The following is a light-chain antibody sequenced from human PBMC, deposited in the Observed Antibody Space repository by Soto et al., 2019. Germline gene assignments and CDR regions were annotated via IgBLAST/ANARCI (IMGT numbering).Light chain of an antibody. Sequence: DIVLTQSPGILSLSPGERATFSCRASQSVSSTYLAWYQQKPGQPPRPLIYGASSRATGIPDRLSGSGSGTDVTLTITRLESEDFAVYYCQQYGSSPVTFGQGTRLDIK. V-gene: IGKV3-20*01. CDR1: QSVSSTY. CDR2: GAS. J-gene: IGKJ5*01. CDR3: QQYGSSPVT.